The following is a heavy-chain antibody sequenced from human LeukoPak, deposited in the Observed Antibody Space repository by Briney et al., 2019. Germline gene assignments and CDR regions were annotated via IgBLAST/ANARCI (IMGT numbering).Heavy chain of an antibody. D-gene: IGHD2-15*01. V-gene: IGHV1-8*01. CDR2: MNPNSGNT. Sequence: ASVKVSCNASGYTFTSYDINWVRQATGQGLEWRGWMNPNSGNTGYAQKFQGRVTMTRNTSISTAYMELSSLRSEDTAVYYCARGLWGGYCSGGSCLGFDPWGQGTLVTVSS. CDR1: GYTFTSYD. CDR3: ARGLWGGYCSGGSCLGFDP. J-gene: IGHJ5*02.